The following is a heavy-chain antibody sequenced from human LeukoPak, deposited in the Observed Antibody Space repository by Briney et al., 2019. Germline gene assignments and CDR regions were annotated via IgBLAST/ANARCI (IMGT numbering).Heavy chain of an antibody. V-gene: IGHV3-33*01. Sequence: PGGSLRLSGAASGFTFSSYGMHWVRQAPGKGLEWVAVIWYDGSNKYYADSVKGRFTNSRDNSKNTLYLQMNSLRAEDTAVYYCARGGWPIDYWGQGTLVTVSS. CDR2: IWYDGSNK. D-gene: IGHD5-24*01. CDR1: GFTFSSYG. CDR3: ARGGWPIDY. J-gene: IGHJ4*02.